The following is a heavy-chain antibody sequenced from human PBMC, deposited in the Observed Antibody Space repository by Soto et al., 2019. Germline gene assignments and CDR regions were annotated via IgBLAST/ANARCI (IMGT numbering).Heavy chain of an antibody. CDR2: LSGSGATT. CDR3: GKSGGGYTLGPWVDP. V-gene: IGHV3-23*01. D-gene: IGHD1-26*01. J-gene: IGHJ5*02. CDR1: GFSFGGYA. Sequence: EVQLSESGGGLVQPGGSLRLSCAASGFSFGGYAMNWVRQGPGKGLEWVAGLSGSGATTYYADSVRGRFTISRDNSGRILFLQSDRRPGGGTGVNYFGKSGGGYTLGPWVDPWGQGTLVTVSS.